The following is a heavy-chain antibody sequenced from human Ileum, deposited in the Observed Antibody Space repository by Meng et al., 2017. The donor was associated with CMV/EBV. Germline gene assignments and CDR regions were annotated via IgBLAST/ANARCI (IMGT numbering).Heavy chain of an antibody. CDR2: IYYIGST. CDR1: GGSISSSSYN. CDR3: ARLHERLHDLWNGYYVPHYCYSMDV. V-gene: IGHV4-39*07. J-gene: IGHJ6*02. D-gene: IGHD3-3*01. Sequence: SETLSLTFNVSGGSISSSSYNWGGNRQPPGKGLEWTGSIYYIGSTYYNPSLKSRVTISVDTSKNQFSLKLSSVTGANTAVYYCARLHERLHDLWNGYYVPHYCYSMDVWGQGSRVTVSS.